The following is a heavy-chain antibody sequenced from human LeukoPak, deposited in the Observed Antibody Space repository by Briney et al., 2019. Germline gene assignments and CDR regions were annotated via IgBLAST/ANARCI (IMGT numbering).Heavy chain of an antibody. V-gene: IGHV3-7*01. Sequence: GSLSLSCAASGFGFRNYWMSWVRQAPGKGLEWVANINEDGSEKNYVDSVKGRFTISRDNAQDSLYLQMNSLRGVDTAVYYCARDRGYSNFDYWGEGTLLTVSS. J-gene: IGHJ4*02. D-gene: IGHD4-11*01. CDR3: ARDRGYSNFDY. CDR1: GFGFRNYW. CDR2: INEDGSEK.